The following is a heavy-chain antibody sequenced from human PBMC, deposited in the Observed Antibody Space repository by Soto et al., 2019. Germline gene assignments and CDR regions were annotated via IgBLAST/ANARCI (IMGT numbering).Heavy chain of an antibody. CDR2: ISSSSSYT. CDR1: GFTFSDYY. J-gene: IGHJ3*02. CDR3: ARDPWHYYDSSGPPDAFDI. D-gene: IGHD3-22*01. Sequence: GGSLRLSCAASGFTFSDYYMSWIRQAPGKGLEWVSYISSSSSYTNYADSVKGRFTISRDNAKNSLYLQMNSLRAEDTAVYYCARDPWHYYDSSGPPDAFDIWGQGTMVTVSS. V-gene: IGHV3-11*06.